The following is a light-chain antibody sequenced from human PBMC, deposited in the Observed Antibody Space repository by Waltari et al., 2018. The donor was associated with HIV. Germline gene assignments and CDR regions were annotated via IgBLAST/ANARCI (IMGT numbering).Light chain of an antibody. CDR1: QSISSY. J-gene: IGKJ4*01. CDR2: AAS. Sequence: DIQMTQSPSSLSASVGDRVTITCRATQSISSYLNWYQHKPGKAPKLLIYAASSLQSGVPSMFSGSGSGTDFTLTISSLQPEDFATYYCQQSYSTLLTFGGGTKVEIK. V-gene: IGKV1-39*01. CDR3: QQSYSTLLT.